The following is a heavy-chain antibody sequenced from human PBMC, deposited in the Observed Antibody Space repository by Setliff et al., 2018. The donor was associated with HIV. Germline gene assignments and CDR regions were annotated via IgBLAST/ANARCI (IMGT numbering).Heavy chain of an antibody. V-gene: IGHV4-31*03. CDR1: GGSISSGGYY. D-gene: IGHD5-12*01. CDR2: IYYTEIT. Sequence: SETLSLTCTVSGGSISSGGYYWSWIRQHPGKGLEWIGHIYYTEITYYNPSLRSRLTISLDTSKNQFSMKRSSVTAADTAVYFCAREGVGYNPFYYYGMDVWGQGTTVTVSS. CDR3: AREGVGYNPFYYYGMDV. J-gene: IGHJ6*02.